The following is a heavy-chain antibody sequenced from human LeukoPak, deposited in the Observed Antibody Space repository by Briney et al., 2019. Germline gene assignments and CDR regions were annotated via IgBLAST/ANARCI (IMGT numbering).Heavy chain of an antibody. CDR3: AKHSGSSPSYRFDS. D-gene: IGHD3-16*02. Sequence: GGSLRLSCAASGFTFSDYAMSWVRQAPEKGLEWVSTITGSGGSTYYADSVKGRFTISRDNSKNTLLLLMSGLRDEDTAVYYCAKHSGSSPSYRFDSWGQGTLVTVSS. CDR1: GFTFSDYA. CDR2: ITGSGGST. J-gene: IGHJ4*02. V-gene: IGHV3-23*01.